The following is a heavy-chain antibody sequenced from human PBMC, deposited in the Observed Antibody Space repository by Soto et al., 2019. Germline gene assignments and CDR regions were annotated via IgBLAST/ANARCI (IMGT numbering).Heavy chain of an antibody. CDR1: GGSISSYY. J-gene: IGHJ4*02. CDR2: IYYSGST. CDR3: ARLGDNGSGIYYFFDN. D-gene: IGHD3-10*01. V-gene: IGHV4-59*08. Sequence: PSETLSLTCTVSGGSISSYYWSWIRQPPGKGLEWIGYIYYSGSTNYNPSLKSRVTISVDTSKNQISLKLSSVTAADTAVYYCARLGDNGSGIYYFFDNWGQGTLVTVSS.